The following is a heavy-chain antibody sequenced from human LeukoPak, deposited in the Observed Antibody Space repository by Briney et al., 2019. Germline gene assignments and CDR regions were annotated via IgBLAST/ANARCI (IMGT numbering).Heavy chain of an antibody. V-gene: IGHV1-2*02. CDR1: GYTFTGYY. J-gene: IGHJ4*02. CDR3: ARDRMVRGVIIPPYYLDY. CDR2: ITPNSGGT. Sequence: EASVKVSCKASGYTFTGYYIHWVRQAPGQGPEWMGWITPNSGGTTFAQKFQGRVTMTRDTSLSTAYIELSRLTSDDTAVYYCARDRMVRGVIIPPYYLDYWGQGTLVTVSS. D-gene: IGHD3-10*01.